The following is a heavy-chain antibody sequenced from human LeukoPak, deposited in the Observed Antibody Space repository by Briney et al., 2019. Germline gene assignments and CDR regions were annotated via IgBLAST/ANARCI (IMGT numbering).Heavy chain of an antibody. CDR3: ARTARNLDC. J-gene: IGHJ4*02. D-gene: IGHD5-18*01. V-gene: IGHV3-21*05. CDR1: GVTSSSYG. Sequence: PGGSPRLSSAASGVTSSSYGMSAGRHAPGEGVECLSYISGRGTDTNSADSVRGGFTISRDNAKNLLYLQLNDRRVQDTAWYYCARTARNLDCWGQGTLVTVSS. CDR2: ISGRGTDT.